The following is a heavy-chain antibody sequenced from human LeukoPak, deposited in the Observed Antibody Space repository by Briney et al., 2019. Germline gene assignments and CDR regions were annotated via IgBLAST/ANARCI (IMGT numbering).Heavy chain of an antibody. CDR3: AKSRGLFSGSYRYDAFDI. J-gene: IGHJ3*02. CDR1: GFTFSSYA. D-gene: IGHD1-26*01. CDR2: ISGTGDST. V-gene: IGHV3-23*01. Sequence: GGSLRLSCAASGFTFSSYAMSWVRQAPGKGLEWVSSISGTGDSTYYADSVKGRFTISGDNSKNTLYLQMNTLRAEDTAVYYCAKSRGLFSGSYRYDAFDIRGQGTMVTVSS.